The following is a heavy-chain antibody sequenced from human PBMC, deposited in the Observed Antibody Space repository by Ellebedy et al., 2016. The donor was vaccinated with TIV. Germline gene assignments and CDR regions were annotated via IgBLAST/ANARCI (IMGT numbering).Heavy chain of an antibody. Sequence: PGGSLRLSCAASGFTFSSYAMSWVRQAPGKGLEWVSGISSSGGSAYYADSVQGRLTISRENSKNTLYLQLSSLRAEDTAVYYCAKGVGDTAMVMSWFDPWGQGTLVTVSS. J-gene: IGHJ5*02. V-gene: IGHV3-23*01. CDR2: ISSSGGSA. D-gene: IGHD5-18*01. CDR3: AKGVGDTAMVMSWFDP. CDR1: GFTFSSYA.